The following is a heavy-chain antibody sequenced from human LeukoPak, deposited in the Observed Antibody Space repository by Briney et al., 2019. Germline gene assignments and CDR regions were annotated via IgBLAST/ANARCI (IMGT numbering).Heavy chain of an antibody. V-gene: IGHV3-23*01. Sequence: PGGSLRLSCAASGFTFSSYAMSWVRQAPGKGLEWVSAISGSGGSTYYADSVKGRFTISRDNSKNTLYLQMNSLRAEDTAVYYCASNRAAYYGITDYWGQGTLVTVSS. CDR2: ISGSGGST. J-gene: IGHJ4*02. CDR1: GFTFSSYA. CDR3: ASNRAAYYGITDY. D-gene: IGHD3-9*01.